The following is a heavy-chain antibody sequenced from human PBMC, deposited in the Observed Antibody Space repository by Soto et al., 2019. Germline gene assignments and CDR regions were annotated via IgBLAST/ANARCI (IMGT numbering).Heavy chain of an antibody. CDR3: AREALGRAFDI. V-gene: IGHV4-30-4*01. J-gene: IGHJ3*02. Sequence: TLSLTCTVSGGSISSGDYYWSWIRQPPGKGLEWIGYIYYSGSTYYNPSLKSRVTISVDTSKNQFSLKLSSVTAADTAVYYCAREALGRAFDIWGQGTMVTGSS. CDR1: GGSISSGDYY. CDR2: IYYSGST. D-gene: IGHD7-27*01.